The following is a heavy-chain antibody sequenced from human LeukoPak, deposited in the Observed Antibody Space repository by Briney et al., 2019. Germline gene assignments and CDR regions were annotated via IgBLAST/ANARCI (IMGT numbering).Heavy chain of an antibody. CDR3: ARRIQGMAPYYFDY. CDR2: ISGSGGST. CDR1: GFTFTNYG. Sequence: PGGSLRLSCAASGFTFTNYGMTWVRQAPGKGLEWVSSISGSGGSTFLADSVKGRFTISRDNSKNTLFLQMNSLRAEDTAVYYCARRIQGMAPYYFDYWGQGTLVTVSS. D-gene: IGHD5-24*01. V-gene: IGHV3-23*01. J-gene: IGHJ4*02.